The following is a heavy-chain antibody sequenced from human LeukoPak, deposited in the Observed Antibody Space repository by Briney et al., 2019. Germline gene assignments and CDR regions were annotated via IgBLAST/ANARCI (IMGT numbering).Heavy chain of an antibody. D-gene: IGHD3-10*01. J-gene: IGHJ4*02. CDR1: GFTFSSYA. CDR2: ISYDGSNK. Sequence: GGSLRLSCAVSGFTFSSYAMTWVRQAPGKGLEWVAVISYDGSNKYYADSVKGRFTISRDNSKNTLYLQMNSLRAEDTAVYYCAKDPGGPYGSGVDYWGQGTLVTVSS. V-gene: IGHV3-30*18. CDR3: AKDPGGPYGSGVDY.